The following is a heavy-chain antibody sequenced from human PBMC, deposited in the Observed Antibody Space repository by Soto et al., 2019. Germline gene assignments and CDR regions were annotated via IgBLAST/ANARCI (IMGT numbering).Heavy chain of an antibody. CDR1: GFTFSNYA. Sequence: GGSLRVSCAASGFTFSNYAMSWVRQAPGKGLEWVSGIRGSGGHTYYADSVKGRFTISRDNSKNMLYLQIKSLRVEDTAVYYCAKGQRGDWDYVKEGGYWGQGTLVTVSS. D-gene: IGHD1-7*01. J-gene: IGHJ4*02. V-gene: IGHV3-23*01. CDR2: IRGSGGHT. CDR3: AKGQRGDWDYVKEGGY.